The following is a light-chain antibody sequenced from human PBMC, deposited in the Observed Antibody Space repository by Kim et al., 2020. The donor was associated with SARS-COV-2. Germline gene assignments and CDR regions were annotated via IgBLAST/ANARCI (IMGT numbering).Light chain of an antibody. Sequence: ESVLTQSPGTLSLSPGQRATLSCRTSQSVSSNYLAWYQQKPGQAPRLLIYGASSRATGIPDRFSGSRSGTDFTLTISRLEPEDSAVYYCQQYDNSRRYTVGQGTKLEI. CDR2: GAS. CDR1: QSVSSNY. V-gene: IGKV3-20*01. J-gene: IGKJ2*01. CDR3: QQYDNSRRYT.